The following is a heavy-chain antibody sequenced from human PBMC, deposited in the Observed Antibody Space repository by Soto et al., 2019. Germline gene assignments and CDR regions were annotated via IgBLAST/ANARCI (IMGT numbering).Heavy chain of an antibody. J-gene: IGHJ6*03. Sequence: SETLSLTCTVSGGSISSSSYYWGWIRQPPGKGLEWIGSIYYSGSTNYNPSLKSRVTISVDTSKNQFSLKLSSVTAADTAVYYCARTPTVTTIFYYMDVWGKGTTVTVSS. D-gene: IGHD4-17*01. CDR1: GGSISSSSYY. V-gene: IGHV4-39*07. CDR3: ARTPTVTTIFYYMDV. CDR2: IYYSGST.